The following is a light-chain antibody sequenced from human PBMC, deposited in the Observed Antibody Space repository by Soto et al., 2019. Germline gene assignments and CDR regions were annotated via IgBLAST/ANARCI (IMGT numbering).Light chain of an antibody. CDR1: RTVSSNY. Sequence: EIVLMQSPGTLSLSPGESATLSCRASRTVSSNYLAWYQQKPGQAPRLLIYGASSRATGIPDKFSGSGSGTDVTRTISRLEPEDVAVYYCQQYGSSPTLGEGTKVQVK. CDR2: GAS. CDR3: QQYGSSPT. V-gene: IGKV3-20*01. J-gene: IGKJ1*01.